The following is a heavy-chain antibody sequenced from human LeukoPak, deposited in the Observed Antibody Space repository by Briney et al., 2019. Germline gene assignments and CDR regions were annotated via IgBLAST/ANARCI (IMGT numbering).Heavy chain of an antibody. D-gene: IGHD5-18*01. CDR2: IYYSGST. V-gene: IGHV4-39*01. Sequence: SETLSLTCTVSGGSIISSSYYWGWVRQPPGKGLEWIGNIYYSGSTYYNPSLKSRVSISEDTSKNQFSLKLSSVTAADTAVYYCARRLDTSMVRGGSFDYWGQGILVTASS. CDR3: ARRLDTSMVRGGSFDY. J-gene: IGHJ4*02. CDR1: GGSIISSSYY.